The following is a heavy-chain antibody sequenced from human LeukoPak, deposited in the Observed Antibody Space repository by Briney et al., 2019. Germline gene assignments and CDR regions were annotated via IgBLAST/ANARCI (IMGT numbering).Heavy chain of an antibody. CDR3: ATDGASGSYSRSFNY. CDR1: GGTFSSYA. Sequence: GASVKVSCKASGGTFSSYAISWVRQAPGQGLEWMGGIIPIFGTANYAQKFQGRVTITADESTSTAYMELSSLRSEDTAVYYCATDGASGSYSRSFNYWGQGTLVTVSS. CDR2: IIPIFGTA. D-gene: IGHD1-26*01. J-gene: IGHJ4*02. V-gene: IGHV1-69*01.